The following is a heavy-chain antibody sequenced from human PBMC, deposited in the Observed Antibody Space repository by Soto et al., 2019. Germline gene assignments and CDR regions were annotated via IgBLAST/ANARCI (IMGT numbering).Heavy chain of an antibody. D-gene: IGHD2-2*01. CDR2: INPNSGGT. CDR1: GYTFTCYY. Sequence: ASVKVSCKASGYTFTCYYMHWVRQAPGQGLEWMGWINPNSGGTNYAQKFQGRVTMTRDTSISTAYMELSRLRSDDTAVYYCARAGYCSSTSCYGWFDPWGQGTLVTASS. CDR3: ARAGYCSSTSCYGWFDP. V-gene: IGHV1-2*02. J-gene: IGHJ5*02.